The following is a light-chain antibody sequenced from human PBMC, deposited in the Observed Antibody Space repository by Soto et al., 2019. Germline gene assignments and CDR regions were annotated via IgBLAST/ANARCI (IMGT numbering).Light chain of an antibody. CDR2: DVS. CDR3: SSYTNSRVA. J-gene: IGLJ2*01. CDR1: SSDIGDY. Sequence: QSAPTQPASVSGSHGQSITISCPGTSSDIGDYVSWYQQHPGKAPKVLIYDVSNRPSGVSSRFSGSKSGNTASLTISGLQAEDEADYYCSSYTNSRVAFGGGTKLTVL. V-gene: IGLV2-14*03.